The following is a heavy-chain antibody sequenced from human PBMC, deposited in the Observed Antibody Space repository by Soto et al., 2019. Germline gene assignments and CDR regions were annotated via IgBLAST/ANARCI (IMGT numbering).Heavy chain of an antibody. CDR2: INPNSGGT. CDR3: ARDCHPLFWGSTSSDGMDV. D-gene: IGHD2-2*01. J-gene: IGHJ6*02. V-gene: IGHV1-2*06. CDR1: GYTFTGYY. Sequence: GASVKVSCKASGYTFTGYYMHWVRQAPGQGLEWMGRINPNSGGTNYAQKFQGRVTMTRDTSISTAYMELSRLRSDDTAVYYCARDCHPLFWGSTSSDGMDVWGQGTTVTV.